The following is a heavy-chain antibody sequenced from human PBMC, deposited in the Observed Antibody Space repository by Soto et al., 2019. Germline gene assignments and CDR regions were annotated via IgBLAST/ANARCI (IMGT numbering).Heavy chain of an antibody. D-gene: IGHD2-15*01. CDR2: IYYSGST. Sequence: PSESLSLTCTASGGSISRYYWSWIRQPPGQVLEWSRYIYYSGSTNYNPSLKSRVTISVDTSKNQFALKLSSVTAADTAVYYCARTIWDCSGGPVCTNRFDPWGQGTLVTVSS. CDR3: ARTIWDCSGGPVCTNRFDP. J-gene: IGHJ5*02. CDR1: GGSISRYY. V-gene: IGHV4-59*01.